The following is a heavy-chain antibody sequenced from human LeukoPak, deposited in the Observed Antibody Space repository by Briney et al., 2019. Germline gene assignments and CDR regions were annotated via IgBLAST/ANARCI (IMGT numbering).Heavy chain of an antibody. D-gene: IGHD1-14*01. CDR1: GFTFSNYW. J-gene: IGHJ4*02. Sequence: GGSLLLSCVASGFTFSNYWMSWVRPAPGKGLEWVSAISGSGGSTYYADSVKGRFTISRDNSKNTLYLQMNSLRAEDTAVYYCAKSPEGGTPDYWGQGTLVTVSS. CDR2: ISGSGGST. V-gene: IGHV3-23*01. CDR3: AKSPEGGTPDY.